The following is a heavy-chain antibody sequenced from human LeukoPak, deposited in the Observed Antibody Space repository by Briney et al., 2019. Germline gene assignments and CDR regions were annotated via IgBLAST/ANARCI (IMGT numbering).Heavy chain of an antibody. Sequence: GDSLKISCRGSGYTFTDYWIGWVRQMPGKGLEWMGIIHPGNSDTIYSPSFQGQVTISADKSITIAYLQWSGLKASDTAMYYCVRHIGTTGPDHWGQGTLVTVSS. V-gene: IGHV5-51*01. CDR2: IHPGNSDT. CDR3: VRHIGTTGPDH. J-gene: IGHJ4*02. CDR1: GYTFTDYW. D-gene: IGHD1-1*01.